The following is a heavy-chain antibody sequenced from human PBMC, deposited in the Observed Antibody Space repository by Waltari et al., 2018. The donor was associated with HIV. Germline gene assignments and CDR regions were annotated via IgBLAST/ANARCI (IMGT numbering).Heavy chain of an antibody. CDR2: VKTKSGDT. D-gene: IGHD1-1*01. Sequence: QVQLVQSGPEMKKPGSSVKVSCKTSGFSFNDYSIHWVRQAPGRGLEWMGRVKTKSGDTNFAQKFQARVTMTRATAITTVYMQLSGLKTDDTAMYFCVRGQRAPLATWKYFFDFWGQGTLLVVSS. CDR1: GFSFNDYS. J-gene: IGHJ4*02. CDR3: VRGQRAPLATWKYFFDF. V-gene: IGHV1-2*06.